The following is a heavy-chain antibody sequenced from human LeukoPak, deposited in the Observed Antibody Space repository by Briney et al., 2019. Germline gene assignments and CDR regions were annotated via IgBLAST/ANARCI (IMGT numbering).Heavy chain of an antibody. CDR2: ISGRGSST. V-gene: IGHV3-23*01. CDR1: GFTFSSHD. Sequence: GGSLRLSCAASGFTFSSHDMGWVRQAPGKGLEWVSSISGRGSSTNYADSVKGRFTISRDNSKNTLFLQMNSLRAEDTAIYYCARVSRGGITASWFDPWGQGTLVTVSS. CDR3: ARVSRGGITASWFDP. D-gene: IGHD6-13*01. J-gene: IGHJ5*02.